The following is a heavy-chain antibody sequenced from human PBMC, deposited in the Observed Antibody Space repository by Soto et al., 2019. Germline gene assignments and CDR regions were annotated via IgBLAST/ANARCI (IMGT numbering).Heavy chain of an antibody. CDR2: TSYDGNKK. D-gene: IGHD5-12*01. Sequence: QVQLVETGGGVVQPGGSLRLSCIASGFPFRSYGMHWVRQAPGKGLEWVAVTSYDGNKKYYIDSVKGRFSISRDNFMNTVYLQMNSLGVEDTALYYCAKEGQIRDGYTSPLDSWGQGTLVIVSA. J-gene: IGHJ5*01. CDR1: GFPFRSYG. CDR3: AKEGQIRDGYTSPLDS. V-gene: IGHV3-30*18.